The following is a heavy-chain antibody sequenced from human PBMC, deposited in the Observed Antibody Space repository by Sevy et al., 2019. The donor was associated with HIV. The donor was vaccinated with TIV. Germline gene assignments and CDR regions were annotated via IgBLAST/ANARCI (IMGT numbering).Heavy chain of an antibody. CDR2: INPNNGGT. D-gene: IGHD5-18*01. J-gene: IGHJ4*02. Sequence: ASVKVSCKASGYTFTGYYIHWVRQAPGQGLEWMGWINPNNGGTNYAQKFQGRVTMTSDTSITTAYMELSRLRSDDTAVYYCARVIQLWFPYFDYWGQGTLVTVSS. CDR1: GYTFTGYY. V-gene: IGHV1-2*02. CDR3: ARVIQLWFPYFDY.